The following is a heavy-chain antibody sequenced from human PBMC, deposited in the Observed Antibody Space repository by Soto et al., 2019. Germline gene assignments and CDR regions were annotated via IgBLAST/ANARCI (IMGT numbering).Heavy chain of an antibody. CDR1: GYTFTSYY. J-gene: IGHJ6*02. CDR2: INPSGGST. CDR3: ARDPPPGPDFWSGFTRTYYYYGMDV. Sequence: QVQLVQSGAEVKKPGASVKVSCKASGYTFTSYYMHWVRQAPGQGLEWMGIINPSGGSTSYAQKFQGRVTMTRDTSTRTVYMELSSLRSEDTAVYCCARDPPPGPDFWSGFTRTYYYYGMDVWGQGTTVTVSS. D-gene: IGHD3-3*01. V-gene: IGHV1-46*01.